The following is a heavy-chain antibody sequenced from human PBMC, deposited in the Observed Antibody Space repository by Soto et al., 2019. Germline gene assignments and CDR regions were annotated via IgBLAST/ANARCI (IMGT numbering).Heavy chain of an antibody. CDR3: SLGGIVVVPAALEDNYGMDV. V-gene: IGHV1-2*04. CDR1: GYTFTVYY. Sequence: ASVKVSCKASGYTFTVYYMHWVRQAPGQGHEWMGWINPNSGGTNYAQKFQGWVTMTRDTSISTAYMELSRLRADDTAVYYFSLGGIVVVPAALEDNYGMDVWGQGTTVTVSS. J-gene: IGHJ6*02. D-gene: IGHD2-2*01. CDR2: INPNSGGT.